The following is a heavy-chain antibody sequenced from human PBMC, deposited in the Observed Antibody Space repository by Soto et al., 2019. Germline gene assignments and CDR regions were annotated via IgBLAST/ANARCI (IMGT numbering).Heavy chain of an antibody. V-gene: IGHV1-46*03. J-gene: IGHJ4*02. CDR3: ARYISGRGTVY. Sequence: VALVKVSCKASGYTFTSYYMHWVRQAPGQGLEWMGIINPSGGSASYAQKFQGRVTMTRDTSTSTVYMELSSLRSEDTAVYYCARYISGRGTVYWGQGTLVTVSS. D-gene: IGHD3-16*01. CDR2: INPSGGSA. CDR1: GYTFTSYY.